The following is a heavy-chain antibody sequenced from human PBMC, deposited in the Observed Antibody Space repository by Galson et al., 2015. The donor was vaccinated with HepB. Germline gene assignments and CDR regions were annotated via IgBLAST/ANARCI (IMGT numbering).Heavy chain of an antibody. D-gene: IGHD1-1*01. V-gene: IGHV3-64D*06. J-gene: IGHJ4*02. CDR1: GFTFSSYA. CDR3: VNYIDSGNDVGFGNSEFDY. CDR2: ISSNGGST. Sequence: SLRLSCAASGFTFSSYAMSWVRQAPGKGLEYVSAISSNGGSTYYADSVKGRFTISRDNSKNTLYLQMSSLRAEDTAVYYCVNYIDSGNDVGFGNSEFDYWGQGTLVTISS.